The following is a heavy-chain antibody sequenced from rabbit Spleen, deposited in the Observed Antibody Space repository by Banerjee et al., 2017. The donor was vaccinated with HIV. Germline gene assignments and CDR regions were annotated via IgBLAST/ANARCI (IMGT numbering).Heavy chain of an antibody. CDR3: TRDAAGREDFNL. D-gene: IGHD4-2*01. J-gene: IGHJ4*01. V-gene: IGHV1S45*01. Sequence: QEQLVESGGGLVQPEGSLTLTCKASGFSFSDRDVMCWVRQAPGKGLEWIACINAATGKPVYATWAKGRFTISKTSSTTVALQVPSLTAADTATYFCTRDAAGREDFNLWGQGTLVTVS. CDR1: GFSFSDRDV. CDR2: INAATGKP.